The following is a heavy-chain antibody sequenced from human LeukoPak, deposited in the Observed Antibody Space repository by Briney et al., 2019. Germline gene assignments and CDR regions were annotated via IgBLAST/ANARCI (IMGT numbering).Heavy chain of an antibody. J-gene: IGHJ3*02. CDR1: GVPISSYY. Sequence: SETLSLTCTVSGVPISSYYWTWIRQPPGKGLEWIGYIYYSGSTNSSPSLKSRVIISVDTSKNQFSLKLSSVTAADTAVYYCARAREAYYDRAFDIWGQGTMVTVSS. CDR2: IYYSGST. D-gene: IGHD3-22*01. V-gene: IGHV4-59*01. CDR3: ARAREAYYDRAFDI.